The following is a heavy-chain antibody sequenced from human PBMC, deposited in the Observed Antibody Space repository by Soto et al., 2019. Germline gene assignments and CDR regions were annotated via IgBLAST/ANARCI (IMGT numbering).Heavy chain of an antibody. CDR3: ARDRLGSAVAGTRFDY. V-gene: IGHV1-3*05. CDR1: GYTFTSYA. Sequence: QVQLVQSGAEEKKPGASVKVSCKASGYTFTSYAMHWVRQAPGQRLEWMGWINAGNGNTKYSQKFQGRVTITRDTSASTAYMELSSLRSEDTAVYYCARDRLGSAVAGTRFDYWGQGTLVTVSS. D-gene: IGHD6-19*01. CDR2: INAGNGNT. J-gene: IGHJ4*02.